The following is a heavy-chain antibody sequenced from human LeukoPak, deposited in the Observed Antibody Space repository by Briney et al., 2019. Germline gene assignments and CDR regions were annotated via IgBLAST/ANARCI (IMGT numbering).Heavy chain of an antibody. CDR2: IWYDGSNK. V-gene: IGHV3-33*01. CDR1: GFTFSSYG. D-gene: IGHD3-3*01. J-gene: IGHJ4*02. Sequence: GGSRRLSCAASGFTFSSYGMHWVRQAPGKGLEWVAVIWYDGSNKYYADSVKGRFTISRDNSKNTLYLQMNSLRAEDTAVYYCARDRVLRFLEWLFDYWGQGTLVTVSS. CDR3: ARDRVLRFLEWLFDY.